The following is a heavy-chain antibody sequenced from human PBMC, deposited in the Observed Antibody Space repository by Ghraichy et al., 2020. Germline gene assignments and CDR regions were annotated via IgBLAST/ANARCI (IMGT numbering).Heavy chain of an antibody. CDR2: IYYSGST. D-gene: IGHD4-17*01. CDR3: AWTTGTTGFNFEY. CDR1: GGSVSSGSYY. J-gene: IGHJ4*02. Sequence: SETLSLTCTVSGGSVSSGSYYWSWIRQPPGKGLEWIGYIYYSGSTNYNPSLKSRVTISVDTSKNQFSLNLSSVTAADTAVYYWAWTTGTTGFNFEYWGQGTLVTVSS. V-gene: IGHV4-61*01.